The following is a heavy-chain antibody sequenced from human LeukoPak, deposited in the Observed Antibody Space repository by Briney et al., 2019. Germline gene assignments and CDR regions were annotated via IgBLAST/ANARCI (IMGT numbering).Heavy chain of an antibody. CDR1: GGSFSGYY. V-gene: IGHV4-34*01. D-gene: IGHD3-3*01. CDR2: INHSGST. J-gene: IGHJ5*02. CDR3: ARGFEYGIFGVGANHWFDP. Sequence: SETLSLTCAVYGGSFSGYYWSWIRQPPGKGLEWIGEINHSGSTNYNPPLKSRVTISVDTSKNQFSLKLSSVTAADTAVYYCARGFEYGIFGVGANHWFDPWGQGTLVTVSS.